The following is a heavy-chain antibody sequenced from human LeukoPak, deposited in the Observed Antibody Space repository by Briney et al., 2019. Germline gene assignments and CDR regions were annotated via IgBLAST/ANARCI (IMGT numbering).Heavy chain of an antibody. CDR2: IRYDGSNK. J-gene: IGHJ4*02. V-gene: IGHV3-30*02. CDR1: GFTFSSYG. Sequence: PGGSLRLSCAASGFTFSSYGMHWVRQAPGKGLELVAFIRYDGSNKYYADSVKGRFTISRDNSKNTLYLQMNSLRAEDTAVYYCAKDQGIVVVPGFLSNWGQGTLVTVSS. CDR3: AKDQGIVVVPGFLSN. D-gene: IGHD2-2*01.